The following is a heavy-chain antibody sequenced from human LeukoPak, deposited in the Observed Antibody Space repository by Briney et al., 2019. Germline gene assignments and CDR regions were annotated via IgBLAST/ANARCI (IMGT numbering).Heavy chain of an antibody. V-gene: IGHV3-9*03. D-gene: IGHD6-19*01. CDR1: GFTFSTYA. CDR3: AKDEYSSGWYSRGAFDI. J-gene: IGHJ3*02. Sequence: GGSLRLSCAASGFTFSTYAMHWVRQAPGKGLEWVSGISWNSGSIGYADSVKGRFTISRDNAKNSLYLQMNSLRAEDMALYYCAKDEYSSGWYSRGAFDIWGQGTMVTVSS. CDR2: ISWNSGSI.